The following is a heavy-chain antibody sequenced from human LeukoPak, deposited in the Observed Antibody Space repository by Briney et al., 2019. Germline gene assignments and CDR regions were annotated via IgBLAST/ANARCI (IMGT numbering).Heavy chain of an antibody. J-gene: IGHJ4*02. CDR2: INPSAGST. Sequence: ASVKVSCKASGYTFTSYYMHWVRQAPGQGLEWMGIINPSAGSTSFPQKFQGRVTMTRDTSTSTVYMELSSLTSEDTAVYYRARGIAVAGRRFDYWGQGTLVTVSS. V-gene: IGHV1-46*01. CDR1: GYTFTSYY. CDR3: ARGIAVAGRRFDY. D-gene: IGHD6-19*01.